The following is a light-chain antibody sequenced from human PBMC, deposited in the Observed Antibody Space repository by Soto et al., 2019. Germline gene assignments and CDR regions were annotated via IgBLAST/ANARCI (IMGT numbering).Light chain of an antibody. J-gene: IGLJ2*01. V-gene: IGLV1-40*01. CDR1: SSNIGAGYD. CDR3: QSHDSSLSGHVV. CDR2: GNN. Sequence: QSVLTQPPSVSGAPGQRVTISCTGSSSNIGAGYDVHWYQQLPGTAPKLLIYGNNNRPSGVPDRVSGSKSGTSASLAISGLQAEDEADYYCQSHDSSLSGHVVFGGGTKVTVL.